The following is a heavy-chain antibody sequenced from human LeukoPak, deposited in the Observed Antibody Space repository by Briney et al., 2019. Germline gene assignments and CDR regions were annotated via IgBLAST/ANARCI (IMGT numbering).Heavy chain of an antibody. Sequence: GGSLRLSCVGSGFTFGGSWMHWVRQAPGKGLVWVSCINGDGSDTPYADSVKGRFTISRDNAKNTVYLQMNSLRADDTAVYYCIKGGGWLSREWGQGTLVTVSS. V-gene: IGHV3-74*03. D-gene: IGHD5-24*01. CDR1: GFTFGGSW. J-gene: IGHJ4*02. CDR3: IKGGGWLSRE. CDR2: INGDGSDT.